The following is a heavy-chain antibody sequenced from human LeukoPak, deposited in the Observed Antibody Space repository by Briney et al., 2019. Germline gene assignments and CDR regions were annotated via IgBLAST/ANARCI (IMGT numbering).Heavy chain of an antibody. CDR2: INAGNGNT. Sequence: ASVKVSRKASGYTFTSYAMHWVRQAPGQRLEWMGWINAGNGNTKYSQKFQGRVTMTTDTSTSTAYMELRSLRSDDTAVYYCARGDDSSGGDYWGQGTLVTVSS. J-gene: IGHJ4*02. CDR3: ARGDDSSGGDY. CDR1: GYTFTSYA. D-gene: IGHD3-22*01. V-gene: IGHV1-3*01.